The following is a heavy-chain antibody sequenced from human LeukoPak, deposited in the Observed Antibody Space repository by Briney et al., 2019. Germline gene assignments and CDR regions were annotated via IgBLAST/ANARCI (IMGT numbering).Heavy chain of an antibody. V-gene: IGHV3-48*03. CDR1: EFTFTSYE. J-gene: IGHJ3*02. CDR3: ARGPSIAARYDAFDI. D-gene: IGHD6-6*01. Sequence: GGSLRLSCAASEFTFTSYELNWVRQAPRKGLEWVSYISSSGNTISYADSVKGRLTISRDNAKNSLYLQVISLRAEDTAVYYCARGPSIAARYDAFDIWGQGTMVTVSS. CDR2: ISSSGNTI.